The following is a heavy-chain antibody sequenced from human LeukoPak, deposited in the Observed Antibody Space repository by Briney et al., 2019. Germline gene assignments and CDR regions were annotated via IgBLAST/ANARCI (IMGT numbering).Heavy chain of an antibody. J-gene: IGHJ4*02. D-gene: IGHD3-9*01. CDR1: GGSISSYY. CDR3: AREASPYDILTGYYSRRYYFDY. CDR2: IYYSGST. V-gene: IGHV4-59*01. Sequence: PSETLSLTCTVSGGSISSYYWSSIRQPPGKGLEWIGYIYYSGSTNYNPSPNSPVTISVDTSKNQFSLKLSSVTAADTAVYYCAREASPYDILTGYYSRRYYFDYWGQGTLVTVSS.